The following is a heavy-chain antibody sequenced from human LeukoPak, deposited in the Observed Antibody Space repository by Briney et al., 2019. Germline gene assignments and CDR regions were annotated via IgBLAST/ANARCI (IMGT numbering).Heavy chain of an antibody. CDR2: IYYSGST. CDR3: ASPYDTGGYFDY. D-gene: IGHD3-22*01. CDR1: GGSISSSSYY. J-gene: IGHJ4*02. V-gene: IGHV4-39*01. Sequence: PSETLSLTCTVSGGSISSSSYYWGWIRQPPGKGLEWIGTIYYSGSTYYNPSLKSRVTISVDTSKNQLSLKLSSVTATDTAVYYCASPYDTGGYFDYWGQGTLVTVSS.